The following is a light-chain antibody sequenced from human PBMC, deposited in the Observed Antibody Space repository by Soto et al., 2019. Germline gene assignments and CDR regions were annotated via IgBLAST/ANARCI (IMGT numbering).Light chain of an antibody. J-gene: IGKJ2*01. CDR2: GAS. CDR3: QQYSRSPFT. Sequence: EIVLTQSPGTLSLSPGERATLSCRASQSVSSNYLAWYQQKPGQAPRVLIYGASSRAAGIPDRFSGSGSGTDFTLTISRLEPEDFAVYYCQQYSRSPFTFGQGTKLEIK. CDR1: QSVSSNY. V-gene: IGKV3-20*01.